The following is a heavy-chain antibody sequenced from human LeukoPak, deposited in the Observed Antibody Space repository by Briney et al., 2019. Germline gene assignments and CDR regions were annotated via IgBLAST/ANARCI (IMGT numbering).Heavy chain of an antibody. J-gene: IGHJ4*02. CDR3: ARRRNGYNLVWDD. V-gene: IGHV4-4*07. Sequence: PQSLCLTPAVSVGSLSRYNSSWSWAPAGEGRGKRGRIYNSRSTNYHPSLKSRVPMTVDTYKTQFSLKLNSESAGDTAVYYCARRRNGYNLVWDDWGQGTLVTVST. CDR2: IYNSRST. D-gene: IGHD5-24*01. CDR1: VGSLSRYN.